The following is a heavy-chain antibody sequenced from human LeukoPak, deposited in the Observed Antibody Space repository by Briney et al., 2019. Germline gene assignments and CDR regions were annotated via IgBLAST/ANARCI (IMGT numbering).Heavy chain of an antibody. Sequence: GGSLRLSCAASGFTFSSYGMHWVRQAPGKGLEWVAVISYDGSNKYYADSVKGRFTISRDNAKNSLYLQMNSLRAEDTAVYYCAREPDMVRGVIIRDFDYWGQGTLVTVSS. D-gene: IGHD3-10*01. CDR3: AREPDMVRGVIIRDFDY. J-gene: IGHJ4*02. V-gene: IGHV3-30*03. CDR1: GFTFSSYG. CDR2: ISYDGSNK.